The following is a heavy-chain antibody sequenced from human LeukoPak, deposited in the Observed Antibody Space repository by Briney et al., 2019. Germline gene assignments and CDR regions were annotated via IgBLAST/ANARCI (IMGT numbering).Heavy chain of an antibody. J-gene: IGHJ3*02. CDR3: ARSGGYSYGLTDAFDI. D-gene: IGHD5-18*01. CDR2: IKQDGSER. Sequence: GGSLRLSCAASGFTFSSYWMSWVRQAPGKGLEWVATIKQDGSERYYVDSVKGRFTISRDNAKNSLYLQMNSLRAEDTALYHCARSGGYSYGLTDAFDIWGQGTMVTVSS. CDR1: GFTFSSYW. V-gene: IGHV3-7*03.